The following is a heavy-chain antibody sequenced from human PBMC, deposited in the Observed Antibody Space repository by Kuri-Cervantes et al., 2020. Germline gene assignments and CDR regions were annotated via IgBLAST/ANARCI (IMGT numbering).Heavy chain of an antibody. CDR3: TTDRYYYVAIYYFDY. CDR2: IKSKTDGGTT. D-gene: IGHD3-10*02. CDR1: GFTFSSYW. J-gene: IGHJ4*02. Sequence: GGSLRLSCAASGFTFSSYWMSWVRQAPGKGLEWVGRIKSKTDGGTTDYAAPVKGRFTISRDDSKNTLYLQMNSLKTEDTAVYYCTTDRYYYVAIYYFDYWGQGTLVTVSS. V-gene: IGHV3-15*01.